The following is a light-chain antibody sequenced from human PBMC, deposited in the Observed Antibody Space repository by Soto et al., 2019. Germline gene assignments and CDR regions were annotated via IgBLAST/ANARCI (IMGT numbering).Light chain of an antibody. J-gene: IGKJ1*01. CDR3: QQYGTSRT. Sequence: EIVMTQSPATLSVSPGERATLSCRASQSVTSYLAWYQQKPGQAPRLLIYDASNRATGIPARFSGSGSGTDFTLTITRLEPEDFAVYYCQQYGTSRTFGQGTKVDIK. V-gene: IGKV3-20*01. CDR2: DAS. CDR1: QSVTSY.